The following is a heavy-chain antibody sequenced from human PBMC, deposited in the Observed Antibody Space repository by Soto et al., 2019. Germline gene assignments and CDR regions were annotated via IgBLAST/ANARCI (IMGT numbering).Heavy chain of an antibody. D-gene: IGHD3-10*01. CDR1: GFAFGNYP. Sequence: EGQLLQSGGGLVQPGGSLRLSCAASGFAFGNYPMAWVRQTPGKGLEWISTISGSGGLTDYEDSVKGRFAISIDHSKDTVHLQMNSLRVEDTAIYYCAKDRTMARGIRAFDIWGQGKMVNIS. CDR3: AKDRTMARGIRAFDI. J-gene: IGHJ3*02. V-gene: IGHV3-23*01. CDR2: ISGSGGLT.